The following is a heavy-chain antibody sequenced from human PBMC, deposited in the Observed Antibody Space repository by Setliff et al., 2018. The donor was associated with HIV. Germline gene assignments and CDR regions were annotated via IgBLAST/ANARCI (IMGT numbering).Heavy chain of an antibody. Sequence: SVKVSCKASGGAFISHTFTWVRQAPGQGLEWMGGIIPIFGTANYAQKFQGRVTITADASTSTAYMELSSLSSEDTAVYYCARDQPTVYYTSWYDSGEYNWFDPWGQGTLVTVSS. CDR3: ARDQPTVYYTSWYDSGEYNWFDP. CDR1: GGAFISHT. D-gene: IGHD6-13*01. J-gene: IGHJ5*02. CDR2: IIPIFGTA. V-gene: IGHV1-69*13.